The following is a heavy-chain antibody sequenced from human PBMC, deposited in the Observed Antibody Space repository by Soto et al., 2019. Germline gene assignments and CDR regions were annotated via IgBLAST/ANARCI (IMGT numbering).Heavy chain of an antibody. CDR2: CNPEAGEP. Sequence: APVQVSCEISGHTLTECSIHWGRQAPGKGLRWKGDCNPEAGEPRYAQKCHGRDTDTEATGTATAYMELSGRKSDDTAVYYCATPTPLRGAMLTNINYHYWGQGTPLTVSS. J-gene: IGHJ4*02. CDR3: ATPTPLRGAMLTNINYHY. V-gene: IGHV1-24*01. CDR1: GHTLTECS. D-gene: IGHD3-10*01.